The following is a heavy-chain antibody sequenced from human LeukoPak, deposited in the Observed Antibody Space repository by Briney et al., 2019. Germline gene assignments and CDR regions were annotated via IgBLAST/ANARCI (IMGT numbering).Heavy chain of an antibody. CDR1: GFSSSSYA. J-gene: IGHJ2*01. CDR3: AKGTDYGDYDRCWYFDL. Sequence: GGSLRVSCAASGFSSSSYALSWVRQAPGKGLEWVSAISGSGGSTYYADSVKGRFTISNDNYKNTLYLQVNSLRAEDTAVYYCAKGTDYGDYDRCWYFDLWGRGTLVTVSS. D-gene: IGHD4-17*01. V-gene: IGHV3-23*01. CDR2: ISGSGGST.